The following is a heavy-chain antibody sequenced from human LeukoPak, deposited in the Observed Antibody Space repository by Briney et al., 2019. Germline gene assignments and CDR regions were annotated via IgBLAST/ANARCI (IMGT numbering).Heavy chain of an antibody. D-gene: IGHD1-26*01. Sequence: SETLSLTCAVYGGSLSGYYWSWIRQTPGKGLEWIGGINHSGGTNYNPSLKSRVTISIDTSKNQFSLKLSSVNAADTAVYYCARDLGSLSLWGQGTLVTVSS. J-gene: IGHJ4*02. CDR2: INHSGGT. V-gene: IGHV4-34*01. CDR1: GGSLSGYY. CDR3: ARDLGSLSL.